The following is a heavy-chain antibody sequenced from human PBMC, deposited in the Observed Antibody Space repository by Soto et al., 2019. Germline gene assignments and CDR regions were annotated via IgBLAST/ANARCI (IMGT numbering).Heavy chain of an antibody. J-gene: IGHJ4*02. D-gene: IGHD3-10*02. CDR2: INPSGSF. Sequence: QVQLQQWGAGLLKPSETLSLTCTVYDGSSSGYYWSWVRQPPGKVLEWIGEINPSGSFNYNPSLKSRVTISVDTSNNQFSRNVNSVTAADTAVYYCARGRITMLHWGQGTLVTVSS. CDR1: DGSSSGYY. CDR3: ARGRITMLH. V-gene: IGHV4-34*01.